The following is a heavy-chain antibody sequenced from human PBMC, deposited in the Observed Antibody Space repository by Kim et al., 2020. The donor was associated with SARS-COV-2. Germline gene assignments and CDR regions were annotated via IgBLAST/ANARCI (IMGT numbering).Heavy chain of an antibody. CDR1: GGTFSSYA. CDR3: QAYLPETDSDY. Sequence: SVKVSCKASGGTFSSYAISWVRQAPGQGLEWMGGIIPIFGTANYAQKFQGRVTITADESTSTAYMELSSLRSEDTAMYYCQAYLPETDSDYWGQGTLVTVSS. CDR2: IIPIFGTA. V-gene: IGHV1-69*13. J-gene: IGHJ4*02.